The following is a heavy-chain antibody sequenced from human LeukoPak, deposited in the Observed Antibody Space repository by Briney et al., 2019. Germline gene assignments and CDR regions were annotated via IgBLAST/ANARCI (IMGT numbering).Heavy chain of an antibody. V-gene: IGHV3-9*01. CDR2: INWNSRNI. CDR1: GFTFEDYA. Sequence: PGGSLRLPCAASGFTFEDYAMHWVRQAPGKGLEWVSGINWNSRNIGYADSVKGRFTISRDNVKNSLYLQMNSLRVEDSALYYCASAKFDIWGQGTLVTVSS. CDR3: ASAKFDI. J-gene: IGHJ4*02.